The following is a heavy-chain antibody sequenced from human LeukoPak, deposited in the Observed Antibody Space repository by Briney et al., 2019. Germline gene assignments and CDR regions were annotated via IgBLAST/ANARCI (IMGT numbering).Heavy chain of an antibody. CDR1: GFTFSSYS. D-gene: IGHD5-24*01. Sequence: SGGSLRLSCAASGFTFSSYSMNWVRQAPGKGLEWVSYISSSSSTIYYADSVKGRFAISRDNAKNSLYLQMNSLRAEDTAVYYCARDRGVEMATITGYYYYGMDVWGQGTTVTVSS. V-gene: IGHV3-48*04. CDR2: ISSSSSTI. CDR3: ARDRGVEMATITGYYYYGMDV. J-gene: IGHJ6*02.